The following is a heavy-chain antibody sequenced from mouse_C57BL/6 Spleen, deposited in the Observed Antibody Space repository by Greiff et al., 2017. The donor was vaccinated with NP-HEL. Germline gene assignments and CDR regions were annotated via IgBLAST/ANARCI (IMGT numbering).Heavy chain of an antibody. J-gene: IGHJ3*01. V-gene: IGHV1-15*01. D-gene: IGHD2-1*01. Sequence: QVQLQQSGAELVRPGASVTLSCKASGYTFTDYEMHWVKQTPVHGLEWIGAIDPETGGTASNQKFKGKAILTADKSSSTAYMELRSLTSEDSAVYYCTRGGHYGNSAWLADWGQGTLVTVSA. CDR3: TRGGHYGNSAWLAD. CDR1: GYTFTDYE. CDR2: IDPETGGT.